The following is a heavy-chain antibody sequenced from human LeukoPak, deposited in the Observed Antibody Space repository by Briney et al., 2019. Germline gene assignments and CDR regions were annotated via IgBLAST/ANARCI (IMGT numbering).Heavy chain of an antibody. V-gene: IGHV3-21*01. CDR2: ISSRSLYI. D-gene: IGHD1-26*01. CDR1: GFTFSDYS. CDR3: ARDSRHHRFLYWDWFDP. J-gene: IGHJ5*02. Sequence: PGGSLRLSCAASGFTFSDYSMNWVRQAPGEGLEWVSSISSRSLYIHYADSVKGRFTISRDNVKNSLYLQMSSLRAEDTAVYYCARDSRHHRFLYWDWFDPWGQGTLVTVSS.